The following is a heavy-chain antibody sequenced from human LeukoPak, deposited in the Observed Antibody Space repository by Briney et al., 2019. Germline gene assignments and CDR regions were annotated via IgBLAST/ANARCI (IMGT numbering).Heavy chain of an antibody. CDR3: ARGTQLWLPTNWFDP. Sequence: SETLSLTCTVSGGSVSSGGYSWSWIRQPPGKGLEWLGYIYYSGSTNYNPSLKSRVTISVDTSKNQFSLKLSSVTAADTAVYYCARGTQLWLPTNWFDPWGQGTLVTVSS. D-gene: IGHD5-18*01. V-gene: IGHV4-61*08. CDR1: GGSVSSGGYS. CDR2: IYYSGST. J-gene: IGHJ5*02.